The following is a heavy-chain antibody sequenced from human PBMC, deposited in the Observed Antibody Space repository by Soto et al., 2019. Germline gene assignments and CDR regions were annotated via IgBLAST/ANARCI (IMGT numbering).Heavy chain of an antibody. CDR3: ARGNPFNYAGFDV. CDR1: GYTFRDFD. V-gene: IGHV1-8*01. Sequence: ASGKVSCKASGYTFRDFDINWLRQASGQGPEWMGWMNAKSGDTFFAQRFQGKFNMTWDTSLSTAYMEVGSLTSDDTAMYYCARGNPFNYAGFDVWGQGTTVTSP. J-gene: IGHJ6*02. D-gene: IGHD3-16*01. CDR2: MNAKSGDT.